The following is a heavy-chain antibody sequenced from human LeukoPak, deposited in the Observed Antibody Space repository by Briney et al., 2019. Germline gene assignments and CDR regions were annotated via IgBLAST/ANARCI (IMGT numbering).Heavy chain of an antibody. J-gene: IGHJ3*02. CDR1: GYSFTSYW. CDR3: ASLYSSSWYNAAFDI. V-gene: IGHV5-51*01. D-gene: IGHD6-13*01. Sequence: GESLKISCKGSGYSFTSYWIGWVRQMPGKGLEWMGIIYPGDSDTRYSPSFQGQVTISADKSISTAYLQWSSLKASDTAMYYCASLYSSSWYNAAFDIWGQGTMVTVSS. CDR2: IYPGDSDT.